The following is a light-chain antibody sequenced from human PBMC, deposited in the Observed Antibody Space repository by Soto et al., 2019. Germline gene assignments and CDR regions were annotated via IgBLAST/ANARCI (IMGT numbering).Light chain of an antibody. CDR1: QSISSW. J-gene: IGKJ5*01. CDR2: DAS. Sequence: DIQMTQAPSTLSSAVGDRVTITCRGSQSISSWLAWYQQKPGKAPKLLIYDASSLESGVPSRFSGSGSGTEFTLTIGGLQPDDFATYYCQQFNSYPITFGQGTRLEIK. V-gene: IGKV1-5*01. CDR3: QQFNSYPIT.